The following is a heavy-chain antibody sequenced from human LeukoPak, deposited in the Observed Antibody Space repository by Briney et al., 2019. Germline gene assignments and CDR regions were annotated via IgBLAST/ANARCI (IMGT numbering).Heavy chain of an antibody. Sequence: GGSLRLSCAAYGFTVSSNFMSWVRLAPGKGLECVSVIYIDGKTFYAESVKGRFTISRDNSKNTLYLQMNSLRPEDTAVYYCAREGRYDILTAYYPLNNWGQGARVTVSS. V-gene: IGHV3-66*02. CDR1: GFTVSSNF. J-gene: IGHJ4*02. CDR3: AREGRYDILTAYYPLNN. CDR2: IYIDGKT. D-gene: IGHD3-9*01.